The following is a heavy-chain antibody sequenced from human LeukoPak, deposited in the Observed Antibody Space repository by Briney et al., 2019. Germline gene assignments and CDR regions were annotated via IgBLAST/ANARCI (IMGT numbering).Heavy chain of an antibody. CDR2: IRYDGSNK. Sequence: GGSLRLSCAASGFTFSSYGMHWVRQAPGKGLEWVAFIRYDGSNKYYADSVRGRFTISRDNSKNTLYLQMNSLRAEDTAVYYCAKDGSIAVAYAFDIWGQGTMVTVSS. CDR1: GFTFSSYG. CDR3: AKDGSIAVAYAFDI. V-gene: IGHV3-30*02. D-gene: IGHD6-19*01. J-gene: IGHJ3*02.